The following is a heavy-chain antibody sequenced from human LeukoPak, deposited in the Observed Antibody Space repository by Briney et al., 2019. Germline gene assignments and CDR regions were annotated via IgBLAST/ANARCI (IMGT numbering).Heavy chain of an antibody. V-gene: IGHV1-46*01. CDR2: INPSGGST. Sequence: ASVKVSCKASGYTFTSYYMHWVRQAPGQGLEWMGIINPSGGSTSYAQKFQGRVTMTRDTSISTACMELSRLRSDDTAVYYCARERKITIFGVACDYWGQGTLVTVSS. D-gene: IGHD3-3*01. CDR3: ARERKITIFGVACDY. J-gene: IGHJ4*02. CDR1: GYTFTSYY.